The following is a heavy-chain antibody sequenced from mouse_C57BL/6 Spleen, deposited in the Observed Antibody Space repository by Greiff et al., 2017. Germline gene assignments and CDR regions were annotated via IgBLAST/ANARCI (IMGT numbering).Heavy chain of an antibody. CDR2: ISDGGSYT. CDR1: GFTFSSYA. J-gene: IGHJ2*01. CDR3: ARGWDAFDY. Sequence: EVQGVESGGGLVKPGGSLKLSCAASGFTFSSYAMSWVRQTPEKRLEWVATISDGGSYTYYPDNVKGRFTISRDNAKNNLYLQMSHLKSEDTAMYYCARGWDAFDYWGQGTTLTVSS. D-gene: IGHD4-1*01. V-gene: IGHV5-4*01.